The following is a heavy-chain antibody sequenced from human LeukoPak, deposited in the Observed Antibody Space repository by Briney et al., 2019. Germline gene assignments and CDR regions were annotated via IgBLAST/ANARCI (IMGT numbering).Heavy chain of an antibody. CDR3: AFSYCSGGSCSGWFDP. D-gene: IGHD2-15*01. CDR1: GYTFTGYY. CDR2: INPNSGGT. J-gene: IGHJ5*02. Sequence: ASVKVSCKASGYTFTGYYMHWVRQAPGQGLEWMGWINPNSGGTNYAQKFQGRVTMTGDTSISTAYMELSRLRSDDTAVYYCAFSYCSGGSCSGWFDPWGQGTLVTVSS. V-gene: IGHV1-2*02.